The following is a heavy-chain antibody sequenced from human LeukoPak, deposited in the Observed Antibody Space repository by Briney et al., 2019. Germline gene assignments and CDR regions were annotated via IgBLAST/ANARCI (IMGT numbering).Heavy chain of an antibody. J-gene: IGHJ4*02. Sequence: PGGSLRLSCAASGFTFSSYWMHWVRQAPGKGLVWVSRINTDGSSTSYADSVKGRFTISRDNAKNTLYLQMNSLRAEDTAVYYCAKEYIRKEIVVTAIVYDYWGQGTLVTVSS. V-gene: IGHV3-74*01. CDR1: GFTFSSYW. CDR2: INTDGSST. D-gene: IGHD2-21*02. CDR3: AKEYIRKEIVVTAIVYDY.